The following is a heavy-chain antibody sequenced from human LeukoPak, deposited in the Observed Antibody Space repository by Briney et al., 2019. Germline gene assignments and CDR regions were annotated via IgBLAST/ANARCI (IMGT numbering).Heavy chain of an antibody. CDR1: GGSISSGGYS. CDR3: ARVIVTEGHAFDI. J-gene: IGHJ3*02. D-gene: IGHD1-26*01. CDR2: IYHSGST. V-gene: IGHV4-30-2*01. Sequence: PSETLSLTCTVSGGSISSGGYSWSWIRQPPGKGLEWIGYIYHSGSTYYNPSLKSRVTISVDRSKNQFSLKLSSVTAADTAVYYCARVIVTEGHAFDIWGQGTMVTVSS.